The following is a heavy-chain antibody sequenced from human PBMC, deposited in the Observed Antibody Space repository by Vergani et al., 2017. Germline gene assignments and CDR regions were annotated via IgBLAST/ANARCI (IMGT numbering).Heavy chain of an antibody. Sequence: QVQLQESGPGLVKPSETLSLTCTVSGGSISSYYWSWIRQPPGKGLEWIGYIYYSGSTNYNPSLKNRVTISVDTSKNQFSLKLSSVTAADTAVYYCARAWKHSTRFDYWGQGTLVTVSS. D-gene: IGHD2-21*01. CDR2: IYYSGST. J-gene: IGHJ4*02. CDR3: ARAWKHSTRFDY. CDR1: GGSISSYY. V-gene: IGHV4-59*01.